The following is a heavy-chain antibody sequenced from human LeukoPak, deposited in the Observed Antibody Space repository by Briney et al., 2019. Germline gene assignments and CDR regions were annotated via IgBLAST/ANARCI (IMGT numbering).Heavy chain of an antibody. CDR1: GFTFSDHC. Sequence: GGSLRLSCAASGFTFSDHCMHWVRQAPGKGLEWVSYITSRSTDMSYADSVKGRFTISRDNAKNSVYLQMNSLRPEDTAVYYCAREGCGVGNYPLDVWGRGTTVTVSS. J-gene: IGHJ6*02. V-gene: IGHV3-21*01. CDR2: ITSRSTDM. D-gene: IGHD3-16*02. CDR3: AREGCGVGNYPLDV.